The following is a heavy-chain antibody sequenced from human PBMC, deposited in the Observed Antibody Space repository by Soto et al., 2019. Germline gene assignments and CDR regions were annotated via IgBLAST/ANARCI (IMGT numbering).Heavy chain of an antibody. CDR2: IYWDDDK. CDR3: AHTLVAGLGYYFDY. V-gene: IGHV2-5*02. Sequence: QITLKESGPTLVKPTQTLTLTCTFSGFSLSTTRVGVGWIRQPPGKALEWLALIYWDDDKRYSPFLKSGLTITMDTSKFQVVLTMTNMDPMHPATYLCAHTLVAGLGYYFDYWGQGTLVSVSS. J-gene: IGHJ4*02. CDR1: GFSLSTTRVG. D-gene: IGHD6-19*01.